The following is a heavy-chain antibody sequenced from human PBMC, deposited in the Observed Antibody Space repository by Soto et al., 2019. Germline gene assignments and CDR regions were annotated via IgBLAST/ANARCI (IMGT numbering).Heavy chain of an antibody. Sequence: VQLLESGGGLVQPGGSLRLSCAASGFTFSSYAMSWVRQAPGKGLEWVSAISGSGGSTYYADSVKGRFTISRDNSKNTLYLQMNSLRAEDTAVYYCAKGVAARPHYYYGMDVWGQGTTVTVSS. D-gene: IGHD6-6*01. CDR2: ISGSGGST. CDR3: AKGVAARPHYYYGMDV. J-gene: IGHJ6*02. V-gene: IGHV3-23*01. CDR1: GFTFSSYA.